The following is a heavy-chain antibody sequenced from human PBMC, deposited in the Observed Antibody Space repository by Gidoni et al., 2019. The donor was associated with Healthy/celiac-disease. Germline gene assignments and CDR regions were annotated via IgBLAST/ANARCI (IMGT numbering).Heavy chain of an antibody. J-gene: IGHJ4*02. D-gene: IGHD3-22*01. CDR2: ISWNSGSI. CDR1: GFPFDDYA. Sequence: EVQLVESGGGLVQPGRSLRLSCAASGFPFDDYAMHWVRQAPGKGLEWVSGISWNSGSIGYADSVKGRFTISRDNAKNSLYLQMNSLRAEDTALYYCAKDYYDSSGTFDYWGQGTLVTVSS. V-gene: IGHV3-9*01. CDR3: AKDYYDSSGTFDY.